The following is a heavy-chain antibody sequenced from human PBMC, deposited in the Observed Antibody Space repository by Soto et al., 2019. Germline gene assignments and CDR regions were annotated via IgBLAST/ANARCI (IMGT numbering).Heavy chain of an antibody. Sequence: PSETLSLTCGVFDDSTRSRYWWTWLRRPPGKGLEWVSTISGSGGGTYYADSMKGRFTISRDNSKNTLYLQMYSLRVEDTAVYYCARESDHWGQGTLVTVSS. CDR1: DDSTRSRYW. J-gene: IGHJ4*02. V-gene: IGHV3-23*01. CDR3: ARESDH. CDR2: ISGSGGGT.